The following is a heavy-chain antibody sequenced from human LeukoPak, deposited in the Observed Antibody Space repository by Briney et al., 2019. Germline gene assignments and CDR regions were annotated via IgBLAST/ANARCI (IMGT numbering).Heavy chain of an antibody. D-gene: IGHD3-9*01. CDR2: FDPEDGET. V-gene: IGHV1-24*01. CDR3: ATLYHILSGLDY. J-gene: IGHJ4*02. Sequence: ASVKVSCKVSGYTLTELSMHWVRQAPGKGLEWMGGFDPEDGETIYAQKFQGRVTMTEDTSTDTAYMELSSLRSEDTAVYYCATLYHILSGLDYWGQGTLVTVSS. CDR1: GYTLTELS.